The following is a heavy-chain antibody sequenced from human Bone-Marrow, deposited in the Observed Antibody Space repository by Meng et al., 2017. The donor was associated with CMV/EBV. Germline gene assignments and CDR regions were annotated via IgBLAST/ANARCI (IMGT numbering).Heavy chain of an antibody. CDR1: GFTFSSYW. J-gene: IGHJ6*02. CDR3: ARDCRYCSGGSCYCYYYGMDV. Sequence: GESLKISCAASGFTFSSYWMSWVRQAPGKGLEWVSYISSSGSTIYYADSVKGRFTTSRDNAKNSLYLQMNSLRAEDTAVYYCARDCRYCSGGSCYCYYYGMDVWGQGTTVTVPS. V-gene: IGHV3-48*04. CDR2: ISSSGSTI. D-gene: IGHD2-15*01.